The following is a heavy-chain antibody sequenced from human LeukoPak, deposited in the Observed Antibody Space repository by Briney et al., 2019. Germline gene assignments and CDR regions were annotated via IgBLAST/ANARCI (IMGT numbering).Heavy chain of an antibody. V-gene: IGHV5-51*01. J-gene: IGHJ3*01. Sequence: GESLKISCKAAGYRFTTITTYWLAWVRQMPGKGLEWMGIIYPGDSDTRYSPSFEGQVTISVDKSINTAYLQWNSLKASDAATYYCARGGGVWEWILSRSSSFDVWGQGTMVTV. CDR3: ARGGGVWEWILSRSSSFDV. CDR1: GYRFTTITTYW. D-gene: IGHD3-3*01. CDR2: IYPGDSDT.